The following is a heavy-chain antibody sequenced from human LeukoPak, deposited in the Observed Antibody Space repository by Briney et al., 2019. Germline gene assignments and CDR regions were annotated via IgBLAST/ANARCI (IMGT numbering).Heavy chain of an antibody. CDR2: INSDGSST. CDR1: GFTFSSYW. D-gene: IGHD3-3*01. J-gene: IGHJ4*02. CDR3: VREYYDFWSGYYHYFDY. Sequence: PGGSLRLSCAASGFTFSSYWMHWVRQAPGKGLVWVSRINSDGSSTSYADSVKGRFTISRDNAKNTLYLQMNSLRAEDTAVYYCVREYYDFWSGYYHYFDYWSQGTLVTVSS. V-gene: IGHV3-74*01.